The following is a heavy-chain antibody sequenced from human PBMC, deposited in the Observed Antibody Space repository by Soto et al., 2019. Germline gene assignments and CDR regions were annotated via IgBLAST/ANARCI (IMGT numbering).Heavy chain of an antibody. CDR1: GFTFSSYS. V-gene: IGHV3-48*01. CDR3: ARAAYYDILTGYYSPYVFDY. D-gene: IGHD3-9*01. CDR2: ISSSSSTI. J-gene: IGHJ4*02. Sequence: GGSLRLSCAASGFTFSSYSMNWVRQAPGKGLEWVSYISSSSSTIYYADSVKGRFTISRDNAKNSLYLQMNSLRAEDTVVYYCARAAYYDILTGYYSPYVFDYWGQGTLVTVSS.